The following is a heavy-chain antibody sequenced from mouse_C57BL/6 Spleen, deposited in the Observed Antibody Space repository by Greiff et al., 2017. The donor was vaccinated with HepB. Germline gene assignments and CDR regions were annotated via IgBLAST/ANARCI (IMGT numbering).Heavy chain of an antibody. Sequence: QVQLQQPGTELVKPGASVKLSCKASGYTFTSYWMHWVKQRPGQGLEWIGNINPSNGGTNYNEKFKSKATLTVDKSSSTAYMQLSSLTSEDSAVYYCARAPVYYGYGGYAMDYWGQGTSVTVSS. J-gene: IGHJ4*01. CDR2: INPSNGGT. D-gene: IGHD2-2*01. V-gene: IGHV1-53*01. CDR3: ARAPVYYGYGGYAMDY. CDR1: GYTFTSYW.